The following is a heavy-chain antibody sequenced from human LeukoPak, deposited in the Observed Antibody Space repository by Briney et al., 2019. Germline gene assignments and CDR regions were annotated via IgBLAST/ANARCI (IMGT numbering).Heavy chain of an antibody. CDR1: GYTFTGYY. CDR3: ARDSGSYYAHD. CDR2: INPNSGGT. V-gene: IGHV1-2*04. Sequence: WASVEVSCKASGYTFTGYYMHWVRQAPGQGLEWMGWINPNSGGTNYAQKFQGWVTMTRDTSISTAYMELSRLRSDDTAVYYCARDSGSYYAHDWGQGTLVTVSS. J-gene: IGHJ4*02. D-gene: IGHD1-26*01.